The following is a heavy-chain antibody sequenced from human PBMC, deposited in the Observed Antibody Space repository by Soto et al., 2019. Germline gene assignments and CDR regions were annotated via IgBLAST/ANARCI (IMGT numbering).Heavy chain of an antibody. CDR1: DDSINRDGYY. CDR2: IYYSGST. CDR3: ARGQDIVVVVAGADNWFDP. Sequence: PSETLSLTCTVSDDSINRDGYYGSRIRKHPGKGLEWIGYIYYSGSTNYAPSLKSRVTISVDTSKNQSSLKLSSVTAADTAVYYCARGQDIVVVVAGADNWFDPWGQGTLVTVSS. J-gene: IGHJ5*02. V-gene: IGHV4-61*08. D-gene: IGHD2-15*01.